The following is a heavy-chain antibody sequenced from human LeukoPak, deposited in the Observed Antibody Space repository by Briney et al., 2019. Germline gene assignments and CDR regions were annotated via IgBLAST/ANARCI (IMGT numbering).Heavy chain of an antibody. Sequence: GGSLRLSCAASGFTFSSYWMQWVRQAPGKGLVWVSRINSDGSSASYADSVKGRFTISRDNAKNTLYLQMNSLRAEDTAVYYCARHLTYGGWNSWGQVTLGTVSS. V-gene: IGHV3-74*01. CDR3: ARHLTYGGWNS. CDR2: INSDGSSA. D-gene: IGHD4-23*01. J-gene: IGHJ4*02. CDR1: GFTFSSYW.